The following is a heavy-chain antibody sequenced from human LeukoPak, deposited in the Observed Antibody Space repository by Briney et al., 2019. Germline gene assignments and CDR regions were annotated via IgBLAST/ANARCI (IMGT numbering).Heavy chain of an antibody. CDR1: GYTFTSYY. J-gene: IGHJ2*01. V-gene: IGHV1-46*01. Sequence: ASVKVSCKASGYTFTSYYMHWVRQAPGQGLEWMGIINPSGGSTSYAQKFQGRVTMTRDTSTSTVYMELSSLRSEDTAVYYCARGNGDYGGRLGGYFDLRGRGTLVTVSS. CDR3: ARGNGDYGGRLGGYFDL. D-gene: IGHD4-17*01. CDR2: INPSGGST.